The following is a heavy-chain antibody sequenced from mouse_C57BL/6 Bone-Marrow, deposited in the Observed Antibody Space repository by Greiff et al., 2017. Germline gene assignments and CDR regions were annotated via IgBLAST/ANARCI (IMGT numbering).Heavy chain of an antibody. Sequence: VQLQQPGAELVKPGASVKLSCKASGYTFTSYWMQWVKQRPGQGLEWIGEIDPSDSYTNYNQKFKGKATLTVDTSSSTAYMQLSSLTSEDSAFYYCARRSSTMISAWFAYWGQGTLVTVSA. CDR3: ARRSSTMISAWFAY. CDR1: GYTFTSYW. D-gene: IGHD2-4*01. V-gene: IGHV1-50*01. J-gene: IGHJ3*01. CDR2: IDPSDSYT.